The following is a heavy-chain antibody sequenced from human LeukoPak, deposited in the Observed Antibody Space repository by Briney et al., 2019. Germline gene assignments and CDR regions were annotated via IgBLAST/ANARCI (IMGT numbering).Heavy chain of an antibody. V-gene: IGHV4-34*01. D-gene: IGHD5-18*01. CDR2: INHSGST. Sequence: PSETLSLTCAVYGGSFSGYYWSWIRQPPGKGLEWIGEINHSGSTNYNPSLKSRVTISVDTSKNQFSLKLSSVTAADTAVYYCARSPGYSYVYYYYGMDVWGQGTTVTVSS. CDR3: ARSPGYSYVYYYYGMDV. CDR1: GGSFSGYY. J-gene: IGHJ6*02.